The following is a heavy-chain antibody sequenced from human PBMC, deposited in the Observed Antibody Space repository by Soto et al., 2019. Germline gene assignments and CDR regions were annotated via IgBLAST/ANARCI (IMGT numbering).Heavy chain of an antibody. CDR2: VIPIFGTS. CDR3: ARVRVVGATRLYYHYGLDV. D-gene: IGHD1-26*01. Sequence: QVQLVQSGAEVKKPGSSVKVSCKASGGTFSTYAISWVRQAPGQGLDWMGGVIPIFGTSTYAQNFQGRVTITADESTSTAYMELSRLRSEDTAVYYCARVRVVGATRLYYHYGLDVWGQGTTVTVSS. V-gene: IGHV1-69*01. CDR1: GGTFSTYA. J-gene: IGHJ6*02.